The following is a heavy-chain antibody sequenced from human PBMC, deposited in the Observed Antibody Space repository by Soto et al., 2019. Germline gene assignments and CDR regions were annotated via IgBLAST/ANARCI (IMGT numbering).Heavy chain of an antibody. V-gene: IGHV2-5*02. J-gene: IGHJ4*02. CDR2: IYWDDDK. CDR1: GFSLSTSGVG. D-gene: IGHD3-16*01. Sequence: QITLKESGPTLVKPTQTLTLTCTFSGFSLSTSGVGVGWIRQPPGKALEWLALIYWDDDKRYSPSLKSRLTITRDTTKNRVVLKVTSRDPVDTPTFYWPHSSPLGRYYFDSWGQGPLATVSS. CDR3: PHSSPLGRYYFDS.